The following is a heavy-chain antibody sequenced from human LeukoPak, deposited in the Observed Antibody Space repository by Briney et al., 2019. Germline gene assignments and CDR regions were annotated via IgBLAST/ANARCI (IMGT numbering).Heavy chain of an antibody. CDR1: GDSISGYY. D-gene: IGHD3-10*01. Sequence: SETLSLTCTVSGDSISGYYWSWIRQPPGKGLEWIGHIYYSGSTNYNPSLKSRVTTSVDTSKNQISLKLSSVTAADTAVYYCARGGSAFDIWGQGTMVTVSS. CDR2: IYYSGST. J-gene: IGHJ3*02. CDR3: ARGGSAFDI. V-gene: IGHV4-59*12.